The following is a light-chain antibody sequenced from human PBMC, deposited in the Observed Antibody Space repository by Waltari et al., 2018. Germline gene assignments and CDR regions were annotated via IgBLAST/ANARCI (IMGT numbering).Light chain of an antibody. J-gene: IGKJ1*01. CDR3: QQYYTYPRT. Sequence: AIRMTQSPSSLAASTGDRVNITCRASKGISSYLAWYQQKPGKAPKLLMYATSTMQSGVPSRFSGSGSGTDFTLTISCLQSEDFATYYCQQYYTYPRTFGQGTKVET. CDR2: ATS. V-gene: IGKV1-8*01. CDR1: KGISSY.